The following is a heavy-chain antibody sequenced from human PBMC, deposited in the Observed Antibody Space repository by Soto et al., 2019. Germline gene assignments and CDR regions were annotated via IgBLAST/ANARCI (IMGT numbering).Heavy chain of an antibody. D-gene: IGHD1-26*01. Sequence: QVQLVQSGAEVKKPGASVKVSCKASGYTFTSYVISWVRQAPGQGLEWKGWSSDYNGNTNYAQKLQGRVTMTTDTATSTAYMELRSLRSDDTAVYYCASSLHWELRSYYYYCLDVWGQGTTVNVFS. CDR2: SSDYNGNT. J-gene: IGHJ6*02. CDR1: GYTFTSYV. V-gene: IGHV1-18*01. CDR3: ASSLHWELRSYYYYCLDV.